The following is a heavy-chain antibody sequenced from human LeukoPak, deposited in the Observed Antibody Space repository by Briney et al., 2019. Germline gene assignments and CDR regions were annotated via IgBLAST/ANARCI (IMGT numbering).Heavy chain of an antibody. CDR3: AKDLGTNYYYYGMDV. CDR2: ISWNSVSI. V-gene: IGHV3-9*01. CDR1: GFTYDDYA. Sequence: PGGSLRLSCAASGFTYDDYAMHWVRQAPGKGLEWVSTISWNSVSIDYAGSVKGRFTISRDNAKNSLYLQMNSLKPEDTALYYCAKDLGTNYYYYGMDVWGQGTTVTVSS. J-gene: IGHJ6*02. D-gene: IGHD1-14*01.